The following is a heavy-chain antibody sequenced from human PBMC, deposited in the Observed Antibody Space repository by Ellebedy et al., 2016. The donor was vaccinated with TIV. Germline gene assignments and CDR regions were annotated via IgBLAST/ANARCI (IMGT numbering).Heavy chain of an antibody. CDR2: INSGGSST. D-gene: IGHD6-6*01. J-gene: IGHJ4*02. V-gene: IGHV3-74*01. Sequence: PGGSLRLSCVASGFTFSTYWMHWVRQAPGKGLVWVSLINSGGSSTSYADSVKGRFTISRDNAKNMLYLQMNSLTAEDTAVYYCAREYSSSSGRTFDYWGQGIQVTVSS. CDR1: GFTFSTYW. CDR3: AREYSSSSGRTFDY.